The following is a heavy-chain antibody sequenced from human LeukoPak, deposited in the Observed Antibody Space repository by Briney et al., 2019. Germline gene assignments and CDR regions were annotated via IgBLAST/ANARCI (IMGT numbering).Heavy chain of an antibody. CDR2: IYYSGST. CDR1: GGSISSGDYY. D-gene: IGHD6-13*01. CDR3: ARDAADSSSWSFDY. J-gene: IGHJ4*02. V-gene: IGHV4-30-4*02. Sequence: TSETLSLTCTVSGGSISSGDYYWSWIRQPPGKGLEWIGYIYYSGSTYYNPSLKSRVTISVDTSKNQFSLKLSSVTAADTAVYYCARDAADSSSWSFDYWGQGTLVTVSS.